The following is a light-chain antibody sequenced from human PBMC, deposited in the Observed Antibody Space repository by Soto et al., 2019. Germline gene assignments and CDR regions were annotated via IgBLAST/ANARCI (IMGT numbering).Light chain of an antibody. CDR1: QSVSSN. J-gene: IGKJ5*01. Sequence: EKVMTTSLATLSLAPGDRAHLSCRASQSVSSNLAWYQQKPGQAPSLLIYGASTRATGLTARFSGSGSGTQFTPTTSRLQSEDFAVYYCQQYNNWPIPVAPGTRL. V-gene: IGKV3-15*01. CDR3: QQYNNWPIP. CDR2: GAS.